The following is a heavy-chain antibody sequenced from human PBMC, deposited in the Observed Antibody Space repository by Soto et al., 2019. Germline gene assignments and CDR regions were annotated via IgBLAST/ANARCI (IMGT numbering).Heavy chain of an antibody. D-gene: IGHD3-10*01. CDR3: ARHSYYGSGTPQILDY. J-gene: IGHJ4*02. CDR2: IDPSDSYT. Sequence: GESLKISCKGSGYSFTTYWISWVRQMPGKGLEWMGRIDPSDSYTNYSPSFQGHVTISADKSISTAYLQWSSLKASDTAMYYCARHSYYGSGTPQILDYWGQGTLVTVSS. CDR1: GYSFTTYW. V-gene: IGHV5-10-1*01.